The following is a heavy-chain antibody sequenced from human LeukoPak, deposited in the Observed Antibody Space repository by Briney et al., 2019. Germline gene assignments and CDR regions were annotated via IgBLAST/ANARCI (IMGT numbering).Heavy chain of an antibody. CDR1: GYTFTSYG. D-gene: IGHD5-24*01. V-gene: IGHV1-18*01. Sequence: ASVKVSCKASGYTFTSYGISWVRQAPGQGLEWMGWISAYNGNTNYAQKLQGRVTMTTDTSTSTAYMELRSLRSDDTAVYYCARGGVQSVEDGYIIVFDYWGQGTLVTVSS. J-gene: IGHJ4*02. CDR3: ARGGVQSVEDGYIIVFDY. CDR2: ISAYNGNT.